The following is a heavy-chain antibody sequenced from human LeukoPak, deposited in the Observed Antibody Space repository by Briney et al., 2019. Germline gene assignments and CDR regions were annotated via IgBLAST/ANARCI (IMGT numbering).Heavy chain of an antibody. J-gene: IGHJ3*02. CDR3: ARIRDGYNDAYDI. D-gene: IGHD5-24*01. Sequence: ASVKVSCKASGYTFNRYGISWVRQAPGQGLEWMGWISAYNGNTNYAQKLQGRVTMTTDTSTSTAYMELRSLRSDDTAVYYCARIRDGYNDAYDIWGQGTMVTVSS. CDR2: ISAYNGNT. V-gene: IGHV1-18*01. CDR1: GYTFNRYG.